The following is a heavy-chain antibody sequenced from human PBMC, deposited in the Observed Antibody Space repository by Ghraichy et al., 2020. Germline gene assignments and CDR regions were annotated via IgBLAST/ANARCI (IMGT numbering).Heavy chain of an antibody. V-gene: IGHV4-59*01. D-gene: IGHD2-2*01. CDR3: ARFPIGYCSSTSCSPYWYFDL. CDR2: IYYSGST. J-gene: IGHJ2*01. CDR1: GGSISSYY. Sequence: SETLSLTCTVSGGSISSYYWSWIRQPPGKGLEWIGYIYYSGSTNYNPSLKSRVTISVDTSKNQFSLKLSSVTAADTAVYYCARFPIGYCSSTSCSPYWYFDLWGRGTLVTVSS.